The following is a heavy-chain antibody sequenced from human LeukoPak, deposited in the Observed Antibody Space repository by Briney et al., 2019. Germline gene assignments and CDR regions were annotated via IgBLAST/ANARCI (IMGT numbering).Heavy chain of an antibody. Sequence: GWSLRLSCTASGFTFSNYAMSWVRQAPGKGLEWVSVISGSGTSTYYADSVKGRFTTSRDNSKNTLYLQMNSLRAEDTAVYYCATHMTTGTTGFDYWGQGTLVTVSS. D-gene: IGHD4-11*01. CDR2: ISGSGTST. V-gene: IGHV3-23*01. J-gene: IGHJ4*02. CDR3: ATHMTTGTTGFDY. CDR1: GFTFSNYA.